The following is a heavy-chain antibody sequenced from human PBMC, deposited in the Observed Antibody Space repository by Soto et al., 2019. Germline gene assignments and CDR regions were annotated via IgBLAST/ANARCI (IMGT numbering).Heavy chain of an antibody. CDR3: ARVVDVVWWENWFDP. CDR1: GFTFSSYS. V-gene: IGHV3-48*01. Sequence: EVQLVESGGGLVQPGGSLRLSCAASGFTFSSYSMNWVRQAPGKGLEWVSYISSSSSTIYYADSVKGRFTISRDNAKNSLYLQMNSLRAEDTAVYYCARVVDVVWWENWFDPWGQGTLVTVSS. J-gene: IGHJ5*02. CDR2: ISSSSSTI. D-gene: IGHD1-26*01.